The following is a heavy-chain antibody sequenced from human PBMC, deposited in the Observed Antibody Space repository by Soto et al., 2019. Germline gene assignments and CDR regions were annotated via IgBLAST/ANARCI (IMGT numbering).Heavy chain of an antibody. D-gene: IGHD4-17*01. V-gene: IGHV1-18*01. Sequence: QVQLVQCGAEVKKPGASVKVSCKASGYTFTSFGISWVRQAPGQGVEWMGWISAYNGNTNYAQKLQGRVTMTTDTSTSTAYMELRSLRSDDTAVYYCARDSWDGDYYYYGMDVWGQGTTVTVSS. CDR1: GYTFTSFG. CDR2: ISAYNGNT. CDR3: ARDSWDGDYYYYGMDV. J-gene: IGHJ6*02.